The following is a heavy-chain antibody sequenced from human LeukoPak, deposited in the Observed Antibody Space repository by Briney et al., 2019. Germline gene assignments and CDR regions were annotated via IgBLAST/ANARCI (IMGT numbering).Heavy chain of an antibody. Sequence: PSETLSLTCTVSGGSISSSSYYWGWIRQPPGKGLEWIGSIYYSGSTYYNPSLKSRVTISVDTSKNQFSLKLSSVTAADTAVYYCARDKGYGDYEGNWFDPWGQGTLVTVSS. CDR2: IYYSGST. CDR3: ARDKGYGDYEGNWFDP. D-gene: IGHD4-17*01. CDR1: GGSISSSSYY. V-gene: IGHV4-39*07. J-gene: IGHJ5*02.